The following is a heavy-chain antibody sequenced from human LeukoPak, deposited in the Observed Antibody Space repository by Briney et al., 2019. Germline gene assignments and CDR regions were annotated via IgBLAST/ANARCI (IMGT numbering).Heavy chain of an antibody. CDR3: AKPRPGGSTEPFDS. V-gene: IGHV3-21*04. Sequence: GGSLRLSCAASGFTFSSYSMNWVRQAPGKGLEWVSSISGSSSYIYYADSVKGRFTISRDNSKNTLYLQMNSLRAEDTAVYYCAKPRPGGSTEPFDSWGQGTLVTVSS. J-gene: IGHJ4*02. CDR1: GFTFSSYS. CDR2: ISGSSSYI. D-gene: IGHD1-26*01.